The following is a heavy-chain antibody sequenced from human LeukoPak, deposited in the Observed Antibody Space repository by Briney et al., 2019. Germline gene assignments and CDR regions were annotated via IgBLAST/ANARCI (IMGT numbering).Heavy chain of an antibody. CDR3: ARETEYCGGDCYSHYYDY. D-gene: IGHD2-21*02. V-gene: IGHV1-69*13. Sequence: SVKVSCKASGGTFSNYAISWVRQAPGQGLEWMGGIIPIFGTANYAQKFQGRVTITADESTSTAYMELSSLRSEDTAVYYCARETEYCGGDCYSHYYDYWGQGTLVTVSS. CDR2: IIPIFGTA. CDR1: GGTFSNYA. J-gene: IGHJ4*02.